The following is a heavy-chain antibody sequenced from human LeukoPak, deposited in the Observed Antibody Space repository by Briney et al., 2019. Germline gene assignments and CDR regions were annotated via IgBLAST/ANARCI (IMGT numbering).Heavy chain of an antibody. CDR2: IYSSGGGI. D-gene: IGHD1-26*01. CDR1: GFTFSNYA. V-gene: IGHV3-23*05. Sequence: GGSLRLSCAASGFTFSNYAMTWVRKAPGKGLERVAVIYSSGGGIYYADSANGRFTISRDNSMNIRYLQMNSLRAEYTAGFYCGKYSATGSRYFDYWGQGTLVTVSS. J-gene: IGHJ4*02. CDR3: GKYSATGSRYFDY.